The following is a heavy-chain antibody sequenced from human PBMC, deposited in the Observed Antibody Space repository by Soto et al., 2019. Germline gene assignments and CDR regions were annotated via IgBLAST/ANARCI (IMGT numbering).Heavy chain of an antibody. J-gene: IGHJ4*02. V-gene: IGHV3-23*01. Sequence: GGSLRLSCAASGFTFSSYAMSLVRQAPGKGLEWVSAISGSGGSTYYADSVKGRFTISRDNSKNTLYLQMNSLRAEDTAVYYCAKDAYYDFWSRYFDYWGQGTLVTVSS. CDR3: AKDAYYDFWSRYFDY. D-gene: IGHD3-3*01. CDR2: ISGSGGST. CDR1: GFTFSSYA.